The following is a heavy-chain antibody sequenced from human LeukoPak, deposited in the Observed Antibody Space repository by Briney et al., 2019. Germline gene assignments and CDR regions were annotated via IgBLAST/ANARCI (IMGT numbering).Heavy chain of an antibody. CDR3: ARSRGYSYAHDY. Sequence: SSETLSLTCTVSGGSISNYANYYWGWIRQPPGKGLEWIGGIYSSGSTYYNPSLKSRVAISVDTSENQFSLKLSSATAADTAVYYCARSRGYSYAHDYWGQGTLVTVSS. D-gene: IGHD5-18*01. CDR2: IYSSGST. V-gene: IGHV4-39*01. J-gene: IGHJ4*02. CDR1: GGSISNYANYY.